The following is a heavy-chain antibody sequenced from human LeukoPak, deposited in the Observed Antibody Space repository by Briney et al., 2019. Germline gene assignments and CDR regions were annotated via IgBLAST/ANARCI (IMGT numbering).Heavy chain of an antibody. V-gene: IGHV3-7*01. CDR1: GFTFSSYW. Sequence: GGSLRLPCAASGFTFSSYWMSWVRQAPGKGLEWVANIKQDGSERYYVDSVKGRFTISRDNAKNSLYLQMNSLRAEDTAVYYCAREDYYGSGSYESYNWFDPWGQGTLVTVS. D-gene: IGHD3-10*01. CDR2: IKQDGSER. J-gene: IGHJ5*02. CDR3: AREDYYGSGSYESYNWFDP.